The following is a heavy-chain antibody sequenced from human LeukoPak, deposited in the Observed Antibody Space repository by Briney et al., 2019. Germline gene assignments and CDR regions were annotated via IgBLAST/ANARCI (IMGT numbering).Heavy chain of an antibody. V-gene: IGHV4-34*01. CDR2: IHHSGYT. CDR3: TRMTTGHDY. Sequence: SETLSLTCPVSGVSLNYYHWRWVRPPPGKGLEWIGEIHHSGYTNHSPSLKSRVTISIDTSRKQFSLNLRSVTVADTAVYYCTRMTTGHDYWGQGTLVTVSP. CDR1: GVSLNYYH. D-gene: IGHD4-17*01. J-gene: IGHJ4*02.